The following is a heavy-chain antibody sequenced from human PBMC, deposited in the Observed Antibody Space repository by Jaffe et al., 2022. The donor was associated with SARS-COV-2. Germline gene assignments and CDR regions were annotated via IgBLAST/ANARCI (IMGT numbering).Heavy chain of an antibody. J-gene: IGHJ6*03. CDR3: TRLSSDWGNYYYYYYMDV. CDR2: IFYGGNT. V-gene: IGHV4-39*01. CDR1: GGSISTSAHY. D-gene: IGHD2-21*02. Sequence: QVQLQESGPGLVKPAETLSLSCTVSGGSISTSAHYWGWIRQPPGKGLEWIGSIFYGGNTYYNPSLKSRVTISVDTSKSQFSLELSSVTASDTALYYCTRLSSDWGNYYYYYYMDVWGKGTTVTVSS.